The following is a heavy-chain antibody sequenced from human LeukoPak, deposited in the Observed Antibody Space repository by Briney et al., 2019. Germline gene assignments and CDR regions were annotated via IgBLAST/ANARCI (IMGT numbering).Heavy chain of an antibody. J-gene: IGHJ6*03. CDR3: ARVYDYVWGSYRLTPYYYYYYMDV. CDR2: MNPNSGNT. CDR1: GYTFTNYD. V-gene: IGHV1-8*01. Sequence: GASVKVSCKASGYTFTNYDINWVRQATGHGLEWMGWMNPNSGNTGYAQKFQGRVTMTRNTSISTAYMELSSLRSEDTAVYYCARVYDYVWGSYRLTPYYYYYYMDVWGKGTTVTVS. D-gene: IGHD3-16*02.